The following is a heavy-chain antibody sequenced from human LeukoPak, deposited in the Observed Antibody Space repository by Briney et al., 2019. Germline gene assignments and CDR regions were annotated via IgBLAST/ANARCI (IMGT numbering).Heavy chain of an antibody. V-gene: IGHV3-48*03. J-gene: IGHJ4*02. CDR1: GFTFRSYE. Sequence: GGSLRLSCAASGFTFRSYEMIWVRQAAGKGLEWVAYINGGGSRMLYADSVKGRFTISRDDAKNSLYLQMNSLRTEDTGVYSCARESDSGGYRFDYWGQGSLVTVSS. CDR2: INGGGSRM. D-gene: IGHD3-22*01. CDR3: ARESDSGGYRFDY.